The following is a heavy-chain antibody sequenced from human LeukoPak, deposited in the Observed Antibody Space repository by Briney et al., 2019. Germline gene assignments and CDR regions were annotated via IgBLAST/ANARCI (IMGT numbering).Heavy chain of an antibody. CDR1: GGSFSGYY. D-gene: IGHD5-24*01. Sequence: SETLSLTCAVYGGSFSGYYWSWIRQPPGKGLEWIGYIYYSGSTNYNPSLKSRVTISVDTSKNQFSLKLSSVTAADTAVYYCARESEDGYNSLDYWGQGTLVTVSS. V-gene: IGHV4-59*01. CDR3: ARESEDGYNSLDY. J-gene: IGHJ4*02. CDR2: IYYSGST.